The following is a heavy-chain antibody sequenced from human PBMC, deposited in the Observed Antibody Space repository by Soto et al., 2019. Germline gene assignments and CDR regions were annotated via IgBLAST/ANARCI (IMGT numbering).Heavy chain of an antibody. CDR2: ISDYNGNT. D-gene: IGHD3-10*01. V-gene: IGHV1-18*01. J-gene: IGHJ4*02. CDR1: GYTFTSYG. CDR3: AREGYYGSGSYPQNIDY. Sequence: QVQLVQSGAEVKKPGASVKVSCKASGYTFTSYGISWVRQAPGQGLEWMGWISDYNGNTNYAQKLQGRANMTTDTSTSTAYMELRSLRSDDTAVYYCAREGYYGSGSYPQNIDYWGQGTLVTVSS.